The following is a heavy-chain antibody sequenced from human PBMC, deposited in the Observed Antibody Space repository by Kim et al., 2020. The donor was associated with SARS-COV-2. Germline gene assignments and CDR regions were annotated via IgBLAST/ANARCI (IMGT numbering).Heavy chain of an antibody. Sequence: SETLSLTCTVSGGSISSGGYYWSWIRQHPGKGLEWIGYIYYSGSTYYNPSLKSRVTISVDTSKNQFSLKLSSVTAADTAVYYCARTDRELLWFRDFQSPYYFDYWGQGTLVTVSS. CDR1: GGSISSGGYY. J-gene: IGHJ4*02. CDR3: ARTDRELLWFRDFQSPYYFDY. D-gene: IGHD3-10*01. CDR2: IYYSGST. V-gene: IGHV4-31*03.